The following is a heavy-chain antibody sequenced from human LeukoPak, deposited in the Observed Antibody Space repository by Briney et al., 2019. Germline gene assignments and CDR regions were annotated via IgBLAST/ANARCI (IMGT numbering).Heavy chain of an antibody. Sequence: SETLSLTRTVSGGSISSYYWSWIRQPPGKGLEWIGYIYYSGSTNYNPSLKSRVTISVDTSKNQFSLKLSSATAADTAVYYCTRAPCSSWYFSGYWYFDLWGRGTLVTVSS. V-gene: IGHV4-59*01. J-gene: IGHJ2*01. CDR1: GGSISSYY. D-gene: IGHD6-13*01. CDR3: TRAPCSSWYFSGYWYFDL. CDR2: IYYSGST.